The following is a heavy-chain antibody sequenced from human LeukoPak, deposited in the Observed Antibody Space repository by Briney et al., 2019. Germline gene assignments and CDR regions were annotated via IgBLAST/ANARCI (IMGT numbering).Heavy chain of an antibody. J-gene: IGHJ5*02. D-gene: IGHD6-13*01. CDR2: MNPNSGNT. Sequence: GASVKVSCKASGYTFTSYDINWVRQATGQGLEWMGWMNPNSGNTGYAQKFQGRVTMTRDTSISTAYMELSRLRSDDTAVYYCARGRIAAAGVPYNWFDPWGQGTLVAVSS. CDR1: GYTFTSYD. V-gene: IGHV1-8*01. CDR3: ARGRIAAAGVPYNWFDP.